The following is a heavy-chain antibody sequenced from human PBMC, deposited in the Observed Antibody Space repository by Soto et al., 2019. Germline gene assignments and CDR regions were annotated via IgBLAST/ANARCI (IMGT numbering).Heavy chain of an antibody. J-gene: IGHJ4*02. CDR1: GYTFTSYA. D-gene: IGHD2-15*01. Sequence: GASVKVSCKASGYTFTSYALHWVRQAPGQRLEWMGWINAGNGNTKYSQKFQGRVTITKDTSATTAYMELSSLRSEDTAVYYCARDLGGWPDYWGQGTLVTAPQ. CDR3: ARDLGGWPDY. CDR2: INAGNGNT. V-gene: IGHV1-3*01.